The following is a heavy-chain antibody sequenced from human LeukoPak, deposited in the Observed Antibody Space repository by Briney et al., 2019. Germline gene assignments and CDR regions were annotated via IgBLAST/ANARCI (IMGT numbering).Heavy chain of an antibody. CDR2: ISGGGGST. CDR1: GFTFSNYA. CDR3: AKGSGINHYHWIDP. D-gene: IGHD1-14*01. V-gene: IGHV3-23*01. J-gene: IGHJ5*02. Sequence: GGSLRLSCAASGFTFSNYAMNWVRQAPGQGLEWVSGISGGGGSTYYADSVKGRFTISRDNSKNTLYLQMDSLRAEDTALYYCAKGSGINHYHWIDPWGQGTLVTVSS.